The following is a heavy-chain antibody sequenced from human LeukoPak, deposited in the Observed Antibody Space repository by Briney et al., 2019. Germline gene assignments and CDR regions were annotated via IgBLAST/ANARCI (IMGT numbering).Heavy chain of an antibody. CDR2: ISAYNGNT. J-gene: IGHJ1*01. Sequence: ASVKVSCKASGYTFTSYGISWVRQAPGQGLEWMGWISAYNGNTNYAQKLQGRVTMTTDTSTSTAYMELRNLRSDDTAVYYCARGDSVPLGGGNLLRVLYFNDWGQGTLVAVSS. V-gene: IGHV1-18*01. D-gene: IGHD4-23*01. CDR1: GYTFTSYG. CDR3: ARGDSVPLGGGNLLRVLYFND.